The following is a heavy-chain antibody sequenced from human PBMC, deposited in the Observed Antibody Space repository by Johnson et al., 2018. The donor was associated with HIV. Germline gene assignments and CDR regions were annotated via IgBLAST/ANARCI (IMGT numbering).Heavy chain of an antibody. D-gene: IGHD1-26*01. CDR2: IKQDGSEK. CDR3: ATFGGGSFHAFDI. V-gene: IGHV3-7*03. J-gene: IGHJ3*02. CDR1: GFTFSDHW. Sequence: VQLVESGGGLVQPGGSLRLSCGVSGFTFSDHWMQWVRQAPGKGLVWVANIKQDGSEKYYVDSLKGRFTISRDNAKNSLYLQMNSLRAEDTAGYYCATFGGGSFHAFDIWGQGTMVTVSS.